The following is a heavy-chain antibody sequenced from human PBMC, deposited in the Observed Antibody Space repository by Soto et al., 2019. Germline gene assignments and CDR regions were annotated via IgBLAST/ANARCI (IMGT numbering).Heavy chain of an antibody. D-gene: IGHD3-10*01. CDR2: TNPNSGGT. J-gene: IGHJ6*02. V-gene: IGHV1-2*02. CDR1: GYTFTGAY. Sequence: WASVKVSCKASGYTFTGAYIHWVRQAPGQGLEWMGCTNPNSGGTEFAQKFQGRVTVTRDTSITTVYMEMNRLRSDDTGVYYCARDFTTRSYGVDVWGQGTAVTVSS. CDR3: ARDFTTRSYGVDV.